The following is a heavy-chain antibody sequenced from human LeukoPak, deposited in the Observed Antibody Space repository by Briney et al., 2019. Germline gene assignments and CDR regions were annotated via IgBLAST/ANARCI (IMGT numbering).Heavy chain of an antibody. CDR3: ARPSQGYYYDSSGDTGAFDI. V-gene: IGHV4-59*08. CDR1: GGSISSYY. Sequence: SETLSLTCTVSGGSISSYYWSWIRQPPGKGLEWIGSIYHSGSTYYNPSLKSRVTISVDTSKNQFSLKLSSVTAADTAVYYCARPSQGYYYDSSGDTGAFDIWGQGTMVTVSS. CDR2: IYHSGST. D-gene: IGHD3-22*01. J-gene: IGHJ3*02.